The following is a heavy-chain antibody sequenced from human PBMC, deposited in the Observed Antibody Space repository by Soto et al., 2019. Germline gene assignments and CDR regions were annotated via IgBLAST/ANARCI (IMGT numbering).Heavy chain of an antibody. CDR1: GGSISSGGYY. CDR2: IYYSGST. CDR3: ARANIVVVTAILDY. V-gene: IGHV4-31*03. J-gene: IGHJ4*02. D-gene: IGHD2-21*02. Sequence: LSLTCTASGGSISSGGYYWSWIRQHPGKGLEWIGYIYYSGSTYYNPSLKSRVTISVDTSKNQFSLKLSSVTAADTAVYYCARANIVVVTAILDYWGQGTRVTVS.